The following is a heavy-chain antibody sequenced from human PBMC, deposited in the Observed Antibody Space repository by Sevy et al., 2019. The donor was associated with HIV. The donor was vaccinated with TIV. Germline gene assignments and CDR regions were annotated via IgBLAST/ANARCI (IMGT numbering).Heavy chain of an antibody. CDR1: GFTFSNAW. V-gene: IGHV3-15*07. CDR2: IKSKSDGGTT. CDR3: TTDGGGYNYGYSFDY. D-gene: IGHD5-18*01. J-gene: IGHJ4*02. Sequence: GGSLRLSCAASGFTFSNAWMNWVRQAPGKGLEWVGRIKSKSDGGTTDYAAPVKGRFTISRDDSKNTLYLQMNSLKTEDTAVYYCTTDGGGYNYGYSFDYWGQGTLVTVSS.